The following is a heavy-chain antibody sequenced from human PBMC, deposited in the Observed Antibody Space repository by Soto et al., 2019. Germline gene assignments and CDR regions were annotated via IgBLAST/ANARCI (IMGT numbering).Heavy chain of an antibody. Sequence: EPQLVESGGGLVKPGGSLRLSCAASGFFFNGAWMNWVRQAPGKGLEWVGRIKDKPETGAEDYAEPVKGRFTISRDDSKKMLFLQMVSLKVEDTVVYYCSTVAVTPAPPWGQGTLVTVSS. D-gene: IGHD2-21*02. CDR3: STVAVTPAPP. CDR1: GFFFNGAW. V-gene: IGHV3-15*07. CDR2: IKDKPETGAE. J-gene: IGHJ5*02.